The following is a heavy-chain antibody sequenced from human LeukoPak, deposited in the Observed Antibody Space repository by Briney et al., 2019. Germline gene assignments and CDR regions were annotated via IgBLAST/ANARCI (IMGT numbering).Heavy chain of an antibody. J-gene: IGHJ4*02. CDR3: AKDNSYDWDYFDS. CDR2: ISYDGDKK. V-gene: IGHV3-30*18. Sequence: GRSLRLSCVASGFTFRTYGMHWVRQAPGKGLEWVVTISYDGDKKYYADSMEGRFTISRDNSKNTLFLQMNSLRTDDTAVYYCAKDNSYDWDYFDSWGQGTLVTVSS. D-gene: IGHD5-18*01. CDR1: GFTFRTYG.